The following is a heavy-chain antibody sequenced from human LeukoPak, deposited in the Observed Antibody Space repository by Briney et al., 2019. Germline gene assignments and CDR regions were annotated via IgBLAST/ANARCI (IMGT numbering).Heavy chain of an antibody. CDR1: GFTFSSYE. J-gene: IGHJ6*04. CDR2: ISSSGSTI. CDR3: AELGITMIGGV. V-gene: IGHV3-48*03. D-gene: IGHD3-10*02. Sequence: GGSLRLSCAASGFTFSSYEMNWVRQAPGKGLEWVSYISSSGSTIYYADSVKGRLTISRDNAKNSLYLQMNSLRAEATPVYYFAELGITMIGGVWGKGTTVTISS.